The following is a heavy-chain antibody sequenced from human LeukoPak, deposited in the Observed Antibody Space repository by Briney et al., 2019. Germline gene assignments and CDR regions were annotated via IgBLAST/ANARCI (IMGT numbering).Heavy chain of an antibody. CDR1: GGSFSGYY. CDR2: INHSGST. Sequence: SETLSLTCAVYGGSFSGYYWSWIRQPPGKGLEWIGEINHSGSTNYNPSLKSRVTISVDTSKNQFSLKLSSVTAADTAVYYCARSSHDYGDTRFDYWGQGTLVTVSS. J-gene: IGHJ4*02. V-gene: IGHV4-34*01. CDR3: ARSSHDYGDTRFDY. D-gene: IGHD4-17*01.